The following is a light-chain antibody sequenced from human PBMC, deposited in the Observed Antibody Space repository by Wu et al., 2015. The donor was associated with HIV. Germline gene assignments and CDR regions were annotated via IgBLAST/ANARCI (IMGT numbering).Light chain of an antibody. CDR2: GAS. CDR1: QSVSSN. Sequence: EIVMTQSPATLSVSPGERAMFSCRASQSVSSNLAWYQQKPGQAPRLLIYGASTRATGIPARFSGGGSGTEFTLTISSMQSEDFAVYYCQQYNNWAGTFGQGTKVEIK. V-gene: IGKV3-15*01. J-gene: IGKJ1*01. CDR3: QQYNNWAGT.